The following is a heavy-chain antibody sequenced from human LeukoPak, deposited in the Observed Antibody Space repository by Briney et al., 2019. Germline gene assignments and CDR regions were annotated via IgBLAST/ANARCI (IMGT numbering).Heavy chain of an antibody. CDR1: GFTFSAYA. Sequence: PGGSLRLSCAASGFTFSAYAMSWVRQAPGKGLEWVSALSGSSTRTYYGDSVKGRSTISRDNSKNTLYLQMNSLRAEDTAVYYCAKERYDSSGYYLDYWGQGTLVTVSS. J-gene: IGHJ4*02. D-gene: IGHD3-22*01. CDR2: LSGSSTRT. CDR3: AKERYDSSGYYLDY. V-gene: IGHV3-23*01.